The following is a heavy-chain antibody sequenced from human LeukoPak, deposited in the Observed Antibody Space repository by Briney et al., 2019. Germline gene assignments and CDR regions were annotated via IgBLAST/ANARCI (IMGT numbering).Heavy chain of an antibody. D-gene: IGHD3-3*01. CDR1: GESFSVFY. Sequence: PSETLSLTCAVSGESFSVFYWTWIRQVPGKGLEWIGEINHSGRTKYNPSLKSRASMSVDTSKKQFSLKLISVTAADTAVYYCARGRVMVFRVGPDDHYYMDVWGKGTAVSVSS. J-gene: IGHJ6*03. CDR2: INHSGRT. V-gene: IGHV4-34*01. CDR3: ARGRVMVFRVGPDDHYYMDV.